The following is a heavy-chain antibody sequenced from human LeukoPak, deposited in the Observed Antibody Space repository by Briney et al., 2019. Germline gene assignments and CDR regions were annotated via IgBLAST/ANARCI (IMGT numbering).Heavy chain of an antibody. D-gene: IGHD3-22*01. V-gene: IGHV3-30-3*01. Sequence: GRSLRLSCAASGFTFSSYAMHWVRQAPGKGLEWVAVISYDGSNKYYADSVKGRFTISRDNSKNTLYLQMNSLRAEDTAVYYCARVAYDSSGSVDSWGQGTLVTVSS. CDR2: ISYDGSNK. CDR1: GFTFSSYA. CDR3: ARVAYDSSGSVDS. J-gene: IGHJ4*02.